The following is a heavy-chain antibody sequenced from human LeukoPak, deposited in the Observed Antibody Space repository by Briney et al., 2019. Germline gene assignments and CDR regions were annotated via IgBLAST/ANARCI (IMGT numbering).Heavy chain of an antibody. CDR1: GYSENFYG. CDR2: ISAQHGQT. J-gene: IGHJ4*02. CDR3: AGSLGYCTSNVCYLKY. Sequence: ASVKVSCKTSGYSENFYGITWVRQVAGQGLEWMGWISAQHGQTEYAPNSQDRVTMTTDTYTNTTYMELRSLRSDDTAVYYCAGSLGYCTSNVCYLKYWGQGTLVTVSS. D-gene: IGHD2-8*01. V-gene: IGHV1-18*01.